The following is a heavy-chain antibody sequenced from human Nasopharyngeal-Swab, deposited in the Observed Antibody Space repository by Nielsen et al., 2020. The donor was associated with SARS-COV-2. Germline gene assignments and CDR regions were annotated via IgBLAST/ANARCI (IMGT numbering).Heavy chain of an antibody. D-gene: IGHD4-23*01. V-gene: IGHV4-61*01. Sequence: SETLSLTCTVSGGSVSSGSYYWSWIRQPPGKGLEWIGYIYYSGSTNYNPSLKSRVTISVDTSKNQFSLKLSSVTAADTAVYYCARDNTVVTSEGVDIWGQGTMVTASS. CDR1: GGSVSSGSYY. CDR2: IYYSGST. J-gene: IGHJ3*02. CDR3: ARDNTVVTSEGVDI.